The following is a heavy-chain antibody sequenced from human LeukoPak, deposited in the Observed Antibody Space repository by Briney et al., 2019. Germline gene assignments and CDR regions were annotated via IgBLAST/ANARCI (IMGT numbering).Heavy chain of an antibody. CDR1: GGSISSGSYY. CDR3: ARVRDGYNYDFYYYYYMDV. D-gene: IGHD5-24*01. Sequence: PSETLSLTCTVSGGSISSGSYYWSWIRQPAGKGLEWIGHIYSSGSTNYNPSLKSRVTISVDTSKNQFSLKLSSVTAADTAVYYCARVRDGYNYDFYYYYYMDVWGKGTTVTVSS. CDR2: IYSSGST. V-gene: IGHV4-61*10. J-gene: IGHJ6*03.